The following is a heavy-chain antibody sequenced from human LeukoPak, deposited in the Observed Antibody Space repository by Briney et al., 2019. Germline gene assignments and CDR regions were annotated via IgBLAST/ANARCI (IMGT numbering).Heavy chain of an antibody. Sequence: GAPVKVSCKASGYTFTSYDINWVRQATGQGLEWMGWMNPNSGNTGYAQKFQGRVTITRNTSISTAYMELSSLRSEDTAVYYCARGPRYSNYDYWGQGTLVTVSS. J-gene: IGHJ4*02. V-gene: IGHV1-8*03. D-gene: IGHD4-11*01. CDR3: ARGPRYSNYDY. CDR2: MNPNSGNT. CDR1: GYTFTSYD.